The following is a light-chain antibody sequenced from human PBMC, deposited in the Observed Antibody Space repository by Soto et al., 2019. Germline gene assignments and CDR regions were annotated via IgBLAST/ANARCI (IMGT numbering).Light chain of an antibody. Sequence: ENVFTKSPCTLSVSKGERATLSCRASQSVSSSYLAWYQQKPGQAPRLLIYGASSRATGIPDRFSGSGSGTDFTLTISRLEPEDFAVYYCHQSGSSSWTFGQGGKVDIK. CDR3: HQSGSSSWT. CDR2: GAS. CDR1: QSVSSSY. J-gene: IGKJ1*01. V-gene: IGKV3-20*01.